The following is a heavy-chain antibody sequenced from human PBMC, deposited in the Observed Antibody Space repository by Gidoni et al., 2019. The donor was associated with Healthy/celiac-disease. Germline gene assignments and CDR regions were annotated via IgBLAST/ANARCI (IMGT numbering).Heavy chain of an antibody. CDR1: GGTFSSYA. CDR2: IIPIFGTA. J-gene: IGHJ5*02. Sequence: QVQLVQSVAEVKKPGSSVKVSCKASGGTFSSYAISGVRQAAGQGLERMGGIIPIFGTANYAQKFHGRATITADKSTSTAYMKLSSLRSEDTAVYYCAIPLRREYFWPAGVNNWFDPWGQGTLVTVSS. D-gene: IGHD3-10*01. V-gene: IGHV1-69*06. CDR3: AIPLRREYFWPAGVNNWFDP.